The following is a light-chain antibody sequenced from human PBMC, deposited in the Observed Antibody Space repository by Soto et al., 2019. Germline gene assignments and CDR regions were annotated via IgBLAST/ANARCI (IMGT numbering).Light chain of an antibody. Sequence: QLVLTQSPSAXXXXXXXXXXXCTLSSGHSSYAIAWHQQQPEKGPRYLMKLNSDGSHSKGDGIPDRFSGSSSGAERYLTISSLQSEDEADYYCQTWGTGPFVFGTGTKLTVL. CDR2: LNSDGSH. V-gene: IGLV4-69*01. J-gene: IGLJ1*01. CDR1: SGHSSYA. CDR3: QTWGTGPFV.